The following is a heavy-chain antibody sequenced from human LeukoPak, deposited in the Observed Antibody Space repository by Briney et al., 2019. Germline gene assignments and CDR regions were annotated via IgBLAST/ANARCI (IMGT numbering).Heavy chain of an antibody. CDR2: IYPRDGST. CDR3: ARDQEGFDY. J-gene: IGHJ4*02. Sequence: ASVKVSCKASGGTFNSYAISWVRQAPGQGLEWMGMIYPRDGSTSYAQNFQGRVTVTRDTSTTTVHMELRGLRSEDTAVYYCARDQEGFDYWGQGTVVTVSS. V-gene: IGHV1-46*02. CDR1: GGTFNSYA.